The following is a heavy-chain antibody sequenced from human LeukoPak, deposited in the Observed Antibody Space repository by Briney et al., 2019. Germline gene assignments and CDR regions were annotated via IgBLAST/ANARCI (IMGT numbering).Heavy chain of an antibody. CDR2: IKQDGSEK. CDR1: GFTFSSYW. CDR3: ARDQRTYCDFWSGYYEYNWFDP. Sequence: PGGSLRLSCAASGFTFSSYWMSWVRQAPGKGLEWVANIKQDGSEKYYVDSVKGRFTISRDNAKNSLYLQMNSLRAEDTAVYYCARDQRTYCDFWSGYYEYNWFDPWGQGTLVTVSS. D-gene: IGHD3-3*01. V-gene: IGHV3-7*01. J-gene: IGHJ5*02.